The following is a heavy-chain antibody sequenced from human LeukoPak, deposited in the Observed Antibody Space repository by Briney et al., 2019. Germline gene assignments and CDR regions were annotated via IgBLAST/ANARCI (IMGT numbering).Heavy chain of an antibody. CDR2: IYYSGST. J-gene: IGHJ4*02. D-gene: IGHD4-17*01. CDR1: GGSISSSSYY. Sequence: SETLSLTCTVSGGSISSSSYYWGWIRQPPGKGLEWIGSIYYSGSTYYNPSLKSRVTMSVDTSKNQFSLKLSSVTAADTAVYYCARHDYGDYGPFDYWGQGILGTVPS. V-gene: IGHV4-39*01. CDR3: ARHDYGDYGPFDY.